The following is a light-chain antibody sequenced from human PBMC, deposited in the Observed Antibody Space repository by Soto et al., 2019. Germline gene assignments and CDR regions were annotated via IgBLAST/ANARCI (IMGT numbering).Light chain of an antibody. CDR3: QKYNSGPLT. J-gene: IGKJ4*01. CDR2: AAS. CDR1: QGIGIY. Sequence: DIQMTQSPSSLSASLGDRVTITGRASQGIGIYLAWFQQRPGKVPKLLIYAASALQSGVPSRFSGSGSGTDFTLTISSLQPADVATYYCQKYNSGPLTFGAGTRVEIK. V-gene: IGKV1-27*01.